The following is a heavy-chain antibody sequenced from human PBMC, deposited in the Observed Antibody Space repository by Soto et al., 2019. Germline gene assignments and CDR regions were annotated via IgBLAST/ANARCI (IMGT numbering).Heavy chain of an antibody. CDR2: ISSNSNYI. V-gene: IGHV3-21*01. Sequence: PGGSLRLSCAASGFTFSSYSMNWVRQAPGKGLEWVSSISSNSNYIYNADSVKGRFTISRDNARNSLFLQMHSLRAEDTAVYYCAREMDIVVVVADHDFDYWGQGTLVTVSS. CDR1: GFTFSSYS. CDR3: AREMDIVVVVADHDFDY. D-gene: IGHD2-15*01. J-gene: IGHJ4*02.